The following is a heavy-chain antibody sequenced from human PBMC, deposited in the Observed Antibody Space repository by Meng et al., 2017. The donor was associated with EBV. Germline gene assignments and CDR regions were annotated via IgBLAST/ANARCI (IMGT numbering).Heavy chain of an antibody. Sequence: EVQLVGSGGGLIQPGGSRRLSCAASGFTVTGNDINWVRQAPGKGLEWVSVLYRSGTTYYADSVKGRFTVSRDTSNNTVYLQMNSVRAEDTAVYYCARDLDELGRDYWGQGTLVTVSS. CDR3: ARDLDELGRDY. V-gene: IGHV3-53*01. CDR2: LYRSGTT. J-gene: IGHJ4*02. CDR1: GFTVTGND. D-gene: IGHD3-16*01.